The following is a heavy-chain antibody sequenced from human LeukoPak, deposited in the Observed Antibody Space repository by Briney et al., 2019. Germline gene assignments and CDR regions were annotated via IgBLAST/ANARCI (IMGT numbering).Heavy chain of an antibody. D-gene: IGHD4-17*01. CDR3: ARGKVTTVTTSAYYYYGMDV. V-gene: IGHV3-53*01. CDR2: IYGGGST. Sequence: PGGSLRLSCAASGFTFSSYSMNWVRQAPGKGLEWVSVIYGGGSTSYADSVKGRFTISRDDSKNTLYLQMNSLRAEDTAVYYCARGKVTTVTTSAYYYYGMDVWGQGTTVTVSS. CDR1: GFTFSSYS. J-gene: IGHJ6*02.